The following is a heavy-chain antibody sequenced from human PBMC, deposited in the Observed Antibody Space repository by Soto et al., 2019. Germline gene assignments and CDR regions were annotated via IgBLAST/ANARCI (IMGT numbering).Heavy chain of an antibody. D-gene: IGHD3-3*01. CDR3: ASYHPWSGYNPSPEDAFDI. CDR2: MFYSVSS. V-gene: IGHV4-59*01. Sequence: PSETLSLTCTVSGGSISSYYWSCIRQPPWKGLEWIGYMFYSVSSNYNPSLKSRVTLSVDRSKHQFSLKLSSVTAADTAVYYCASYHPWSGYNPSPEDAFDIWGQGTMVTVSS. J-gene: IGHJ3*02. CDR1: GGSISSYY.